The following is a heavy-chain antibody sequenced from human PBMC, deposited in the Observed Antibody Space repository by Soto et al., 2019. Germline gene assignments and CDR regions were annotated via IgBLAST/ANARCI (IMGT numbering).Heavy chain of an antibody. D-gene: IGHD3-16*02. V-gene: IGHV4-31*03. Sequence: QVQLQESGPGLVKPSQTLSLTCTVSGGSISSGGYYWSWIRQHPGKGLEWIGYIYYSGSTYYNPSLKSRVTISVDTAKNQFSLKLSSVTAADTAVYYCASWYVWGSYRPHADYWGQGTLVTVSS. CDR1: GGSISSGGYY. CDR3: ASWYVWGSYRPHADY. CDR2: IYYSGST. J-gene: IGHJ4*02.